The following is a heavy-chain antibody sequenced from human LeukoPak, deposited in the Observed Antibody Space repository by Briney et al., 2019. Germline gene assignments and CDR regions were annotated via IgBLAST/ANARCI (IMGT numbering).Heavy chain of an antibody. CDR1: GFTFSSYS. CDR2: ISSSSSYI. J-gene: IGHJ4*02. D-gene: IGHD4-23*01. Sequence: GGSLRLSCSASGFTFSSYSMNWVRQAPGKGLEWVSSISSSSSYIYYADSVKGRFTISRDNAKNSLYLQMNSLRAEDTAVYYCARDRGGNSDFDYWGQGTLVTVSS. CDR3: ARDRGGNSDFDY. V-gene: IGHV3-21*01.